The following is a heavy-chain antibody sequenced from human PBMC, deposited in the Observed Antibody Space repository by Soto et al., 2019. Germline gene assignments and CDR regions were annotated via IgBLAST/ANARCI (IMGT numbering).Heavy chain of an antibody. CDR2: IYYSGST. Sequence: SETQSLTYTVSGGSVSSGDYYWSWIRQPPGKGLEWIAYIYYSGSTYYNPSLKRRATISVDTSKTHFSLKLTSVTAADTAVYYCARGLGGVIHTPYFDYWGQGALVTVSS. D-gene: IGHD3-16*02. CDR1: GGSVSSGDYY. J-gene: IGHJ4*02. CDR3: ARGLGGVIHTPYFDY. V-gene: IGHV4-30-4*01.